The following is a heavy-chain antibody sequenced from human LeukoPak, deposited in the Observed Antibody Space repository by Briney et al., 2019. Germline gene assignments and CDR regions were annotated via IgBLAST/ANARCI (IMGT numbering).Heavy chain of an antibody. J-gene: IGHJ6*03. CDR1: GGTFSSYA. V-gene: IGHV1-69*06. CDR2: IIPIFGTA. D-gene: IGHD3-10*01. Sequence: SVKVSCAASGGTFSSYAISWVRQAPGQGLEWMGGIIPIFGTANYAQKFQGRVTITADKSTSTAYMELSSLRSEDTAVYYCARGDYYGLGSYYYMDVWGKGTTVTVSS. CDR3: ARGDYYGLGSYYYMDV.